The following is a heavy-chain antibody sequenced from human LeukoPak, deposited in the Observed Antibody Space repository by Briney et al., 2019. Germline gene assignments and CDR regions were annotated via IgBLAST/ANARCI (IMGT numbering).Heavy chain of an antibody. V-gene: IGHV1-18*01. CDR1: GYTFTTYA. D-gene: IGHD6-19*01. CDR3: ARYAQDSNGWYYFDY. CDR2: ISVYNGDA. J-gene: IGHJ4*02. Sequence: ASVKVSCKASGYTFTTYAISWVRQAPGQGLEWMGWISVYNGDAKYPQKFRGRVTMSTDTSTGTAYMELRSLRSGDTAVYYCARYAQDSNGWYYFDYRGQGTLVTVSS.